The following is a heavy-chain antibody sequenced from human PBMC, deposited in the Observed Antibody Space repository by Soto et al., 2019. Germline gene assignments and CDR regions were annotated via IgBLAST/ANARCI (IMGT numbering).Heavy chain of an antibody. CDR3: AREDDGGDSLDV. Sequence: QVQLQQSGPGLVKPSQTLSLTCTVSGDSISSDYYHWTWIRQSPGKGLEWIGYIHHSGSIPYNPSLKSRVTISVDTSKNQFSLRLTSVTAADTAVYFCAREDDGGDSLDVWGQGTTVTVSS. D-gene: IGHD2-21*02. CDR1: GDSISSDYYH. CDR2: IHHSGSI. V-gene: IGHV4-30-4*08. J-gene: IGHJ6*02.